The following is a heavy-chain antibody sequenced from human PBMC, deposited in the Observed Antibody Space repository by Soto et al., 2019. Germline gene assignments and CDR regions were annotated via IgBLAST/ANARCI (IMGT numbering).Heavy chain of an antibody. CDR1: GFTVSSNY. V-gene: IGHV3-66*01. D-gene: IGHD6-19*01. Sequence: EVPLVESGGGLVQPGGSLRLSCVASGFTVSSNYMSWVRQAPGKGLEWVSVVFSGGSTYYADSVKGRFTISRDNSKNTLYLQMNSLRAEDTAVYYCARDQGWSAYWGQGTLVTVSS. J-gene: IGHJ4*02. CDR2: VFSGGST. CDR3: ARDQGWSAY.